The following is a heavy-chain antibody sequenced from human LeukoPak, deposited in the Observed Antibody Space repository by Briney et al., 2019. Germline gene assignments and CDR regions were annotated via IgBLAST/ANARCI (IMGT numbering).Heavy chain of an antibody. CDR3: AKESSSGWYGVSPDY. V-gene: IGHV3-30*02. J-gene: IGHJ4*02. CDR1: GFTFSSYG. D-gene: IGHD6-19*01. Sequence: PGGSLRLSCAASGFTFSSYGMHWVRQAPGKGLEWVAFIRYDGSNKYYADSVKGRFTISRDNSKNTLYLQMNSLRAEDTAVYYCAKESSSGWYGVSPDYWGQGTLVTVSS. CDR2: IRYDGSNK.